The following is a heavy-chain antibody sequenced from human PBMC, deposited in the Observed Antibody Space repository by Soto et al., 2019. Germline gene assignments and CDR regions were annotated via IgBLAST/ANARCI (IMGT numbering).Heavy chain of an antibody. Sequence: GGSLRLSCAASGFTFSSYGMHWVRQAPGKGLEWVAVIWYGGSNKYYADSVKGRFTISRDNSKNTLYLQMNSLRAEDTAVYYCARAALRYFDWLLFNFDYWGQGTLVTVSS. D-gene: IGHD3-9*01. CDR2: IWYGGSNK. CDR1: GFTFSSYG. J-gene: IGHJ4*02. V-gene: IGHV3-33*01. CDR3: ARAALRYFDWLLFNFDY.